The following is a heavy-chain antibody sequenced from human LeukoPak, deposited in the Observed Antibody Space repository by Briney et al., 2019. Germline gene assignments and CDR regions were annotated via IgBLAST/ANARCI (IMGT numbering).Heavy chain of an antibody. V-gene: IGHV3-33*01. Sequence: GGSLRLSCAASGFTFSSYAMHWVRQAPGKGLEWVAVIWSDGSNKYYTDSVRGRFTISRDNSKNTLYLQMNSLRAEDTAVYYCARDEGRGYCSTTSCPSCAYWGQGTLVTVSS. D-gene: IGHD2-2*01. CDR3: ARDEGRGYCSTTSCPSCAY. CDR2: IWSDGSNK. CDR1: GFTFSSYA. J-gene: IGHJ4*02.